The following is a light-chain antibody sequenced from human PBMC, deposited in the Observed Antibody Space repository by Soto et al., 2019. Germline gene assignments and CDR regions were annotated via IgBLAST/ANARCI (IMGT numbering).Light chain of an antibody. V-gene: IGKV3-11*01. CDR2: DVS. CDR1: PTARSY. J-gene: IGKJ4*01. Sequence: EIVLTQSPATLSLSPGERATLSCRASPTARSYLAWYQQKPGQAPRLLIYDVSNRATGVPARFSGSGSETDFSLTISSLEPEDFAVYYCQQRSNWPLTFGGGTGVEIK. CDR3: QQRSNWPLT.